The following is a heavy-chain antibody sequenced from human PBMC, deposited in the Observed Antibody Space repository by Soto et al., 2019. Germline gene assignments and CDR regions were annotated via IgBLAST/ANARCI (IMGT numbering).Heavy chain of an antibody. CDR1: GFSLSTSGVG. V-gene: IGHV2-5*02. J-gene: IGHJ3*02. D-gene: IGHD1-26*01. Sequence: QITLKESGPTLVKPTQTLTLTCTFSGFSLSTSGVGVGWIRQPPGKALEWLALIYWDDDKRYSPSLKSRITITKDTSKSQVVLTTTTMDPVDTAPSYCAHIEWELLRDAFDIWGQGTMVTVSS. CDR3: AHIEWELLRDAFDI. CDR2: IYWDDDK.